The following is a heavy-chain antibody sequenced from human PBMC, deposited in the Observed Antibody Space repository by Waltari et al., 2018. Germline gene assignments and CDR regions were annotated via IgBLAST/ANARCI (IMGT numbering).Heavy chain of an antibody. V-gene: IGHV1-2*02. CDR2: INPNSGGT. J-gene: IGHJ4*02. CDR1: GYTFTGYY. Sequence: QVQLVQSGAEVKKPGASVKVSCKASGYTFTGYYMHWVRQAPGQGLEWMGWINPNSGGTNNAQKFQGRVTMTRDTSISTAYMELSRLRSDDTAVYYCASAGIVGAPGVDYWGQGTLVTVSS. CDR3: ASAGIVGAPGVDY. D-gene: IGHD1-26*01.